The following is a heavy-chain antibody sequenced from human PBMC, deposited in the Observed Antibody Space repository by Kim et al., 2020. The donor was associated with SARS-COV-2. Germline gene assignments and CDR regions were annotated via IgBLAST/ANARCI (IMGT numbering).Heavy chain of an antibody. CDR2: IIPIFGTA. V-gene: IGHV1-69*13. D-gene: IGHD1-26*01. Sequence: SVKVSCKASGGTFSSYAISWVRQAPGQGLEWMGGIIPIFGTANYAQKFQGRVTITADESTSTAYMELSSLRSEDTAVYYCARPYSGSYSFDYWGQGTLVTVSS. CDR1: GGTFSSYA. CDR3: ARPYSGSYSFDY. J-gene: IGHJ4*02.